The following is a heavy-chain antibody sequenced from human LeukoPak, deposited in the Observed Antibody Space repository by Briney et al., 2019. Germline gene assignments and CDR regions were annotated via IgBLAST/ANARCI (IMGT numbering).Heavy chain of an antibody. J-gene: IGHJ5*02. V-gene: IGHV3-7*04. CDR2: ISDDGIGK. D-gene: IGHD3-10*02. Sequence: GGSLRLSCSASGFTFSYYWMSWVRQAPGKGLVWVASISDDGIGKYYVVSVRGRLTISRDNARDSIYLQINSLRANDPAVYEWARGACGVRGVILTDWFDPCGQGALVTVSS. CDR3: ARGACGVRGVILTDWFDP. CDR1: GFTFSYYW.